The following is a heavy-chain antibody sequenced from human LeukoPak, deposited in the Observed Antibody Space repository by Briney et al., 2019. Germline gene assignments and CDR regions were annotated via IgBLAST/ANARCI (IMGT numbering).Heavy chain of an antibody. CDR1: GGSISSYY. Sequence: SETLSLTCTVSGGSISSYYWSWIRQPPGKGLEWIGYIYYSGSTNYNPSLRSRVTISVDTSKNQFSLKLSSVTAADTAVYYCARATYSSSWYHNFDYWGQGTLVTVSS. CDR2: IYYSGST. J-gene: IGHJ4*02. V-gene: IGHV4-59*01. CDR3: ARATYSSSWYHNFDY. D-gene: IGHD6-13*01.